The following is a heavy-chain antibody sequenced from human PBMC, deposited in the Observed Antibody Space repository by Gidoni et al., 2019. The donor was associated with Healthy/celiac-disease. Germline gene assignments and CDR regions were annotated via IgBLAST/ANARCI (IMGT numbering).Heavy chain of an antibody. J-gene: IGHJ5*02. Sequence: VRLLESGGGLVQPGWSLRLSCAASGFNFSRDAMSWVRQAPGKGLEWVSAISGSGGSTYYADSVKGRFTISRDNSKNTLYLQMNSLRAEDTAVYYCAKDSSSWYFALDWFDPWGQGTLVTVSS. V-gene: IGHV3-23*01. CDR3: AKDSSSWYFALDWFDP. CDR2: ISGSGGST. CDR1: GFNFSRDA. D-gene: IGHD6-13*01.